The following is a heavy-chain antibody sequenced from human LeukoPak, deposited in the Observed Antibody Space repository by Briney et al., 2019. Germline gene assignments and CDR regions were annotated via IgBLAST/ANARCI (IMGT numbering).Heavy chain of an antibody. J-gene: IGHJ6*04. D-gene: IGHD5-12*01. CDR3: ARRIGYDSLDV. CDR2: IYYSGST. CDR1: GGSISSSSYY. V-gene: IGHV4-39*01. Sequence: SETLSLTCTVSGGSISSSSYYWGWIRQPPGKGLEWIGSIYYSGSTYYNPSLKSRVTISVDTSKNQFSLKLRFVTAADTAVYYCARRIGYDSLDVWGKGTTVTISS.